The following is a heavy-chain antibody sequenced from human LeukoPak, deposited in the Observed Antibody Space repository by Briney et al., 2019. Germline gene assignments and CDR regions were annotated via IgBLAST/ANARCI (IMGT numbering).Heavy chain of an antibody. Sequence: PSETLSLTCTVSGGSISSSSYYWGWIRQPPGKGLEWIGSIYYSGSTYYNPSLKSRVTMSVDTSKNQFSLKLSSVTAADTAVYYCARLSSGWYRYYYYYYMDVWGKGTTVTVSS. CDR1: GGSISSSSYY. CDR2: IYYSGST. CDR3: ARLSSGWYRYYYYYYMDV. D-gene: IGHD6-19*01. V-gene: IGHV4-39*07. J-gene: IGHJ6*03.